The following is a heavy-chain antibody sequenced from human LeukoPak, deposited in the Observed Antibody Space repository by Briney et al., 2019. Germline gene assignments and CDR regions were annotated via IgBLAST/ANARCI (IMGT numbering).Heavy chain of an antibody. J-gene: IGHJ4*02. CDR3: AGPTCLRGGYCSTDF. CDR2: ISSSSDYT. D-gene: IGHD2-2*01. V-gene: IGHV3-11*03. CDR1: GFTFSDYH. Sequence: GGSLRLSCAASGFTFSDYHMSWIRQAPGKGLEWVSYISSSSDYTNYAESVKGRFTISRDNAKNSLYLQMNSLRAEDTAAYYCAGPTCLRGGYCSTDFWGQGTLVTVSS.